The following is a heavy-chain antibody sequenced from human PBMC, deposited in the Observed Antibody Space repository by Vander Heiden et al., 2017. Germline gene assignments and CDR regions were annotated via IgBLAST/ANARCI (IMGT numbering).Heavy chain of an antibody. CDR1: EFTFSNYW. CDR2: INGDGSRT. Sequence: EVQLVESGGGLVQPGGSVRLSCAAAEFTFSNYWMPWVRQAPGKGLVWVSRINGDGSRTNYADAVKGRFIISRDNAKNTLYLQMSSLRAEDTAVYYCARDTQPYISDWYGAVDVWGQGTTVTVSS. D-gene: IGHD6-19*01. V-gene: IGHV3-74*01. CDR3: ARDTQPYISDWYGAVDV. J-gene: IGHJ6*02.